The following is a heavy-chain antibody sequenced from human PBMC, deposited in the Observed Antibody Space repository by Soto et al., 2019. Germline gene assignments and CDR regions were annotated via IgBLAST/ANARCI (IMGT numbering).Heavy chain of an antibody. CDR2: ISYSGST. Sequence: QLQLQESGPGLVKPSETLSLTCTVSGGSISSSSYYWGWIRQPPGKGLEWVGSISYSGSTYYNPSLKSRVTISVDTSKNQFSLKLSSVSAADTAVYYCARQALDDILTGYSVSQNWFDPWGQGTLVTVSS. D-gene: IGHD3-9*01. CDR3: ARQALDDILTGYSVSQNWFDP. CDR1: GGSISSSSYY. V-gene: IGHV4-39*01. J-gene: IGHJ5*02.